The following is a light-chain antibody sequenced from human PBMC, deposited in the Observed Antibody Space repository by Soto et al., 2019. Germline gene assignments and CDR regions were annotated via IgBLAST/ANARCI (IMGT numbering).Light chain of an antibody. CDR3: QQAYTATVT. J-gene: IGKJ5*01. CDR1: QSISTY. V-gene: IGKV1-39*01. CDR2: AAS. Sequence: DIQVTQSPSSLSTSIGDSVTITSRQSQSISTYLNWYQPKQGKAPKIXIYAASRLQTGVPSRFSGSGSGTDFTLTISTLQPEDVATYYCQQAYTATVTFGHGTRLEIK.